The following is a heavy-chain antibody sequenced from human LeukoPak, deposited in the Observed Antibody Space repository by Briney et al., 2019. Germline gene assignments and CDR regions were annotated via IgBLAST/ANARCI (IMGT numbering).Heavy chain of an antibody. Sequence: GGSLRLSCAASGFTFSSYAMSWVRKAPRKGLEWVSAISGSGSNTYYADSVKGRFTISRDNSQNTLYLQMNSLRAEDTAVYYCAKTGDYFDSSGYYRPDAFDIWGRGTMVTVSS. CDR2: ISGSGSNT. V-gene: IGHV3-23*01. CDR1: GFTFSSYA. CDR3: AKTGDYFDSSGYYRPDAFDI. J-gene: IGHJ3*02. D-gene: IGHD3-22*01.